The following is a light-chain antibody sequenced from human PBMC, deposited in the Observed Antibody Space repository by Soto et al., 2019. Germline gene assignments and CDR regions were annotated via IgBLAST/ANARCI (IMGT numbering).Light chain of an antibody. CDR1: SSDVGRYDY. J-gene: IGLJ1*01. CDR2: EVS. Sequence: QSALTQPASVSGSPGQSITISCIGTSSDVGRYDYVSWYQQHPGRAPKLMIYEVSNRPSGVSNRFSGSKSGNTASLTISGLQAEDETDYYCSSFTSTSTLVFGTGTKVTV. V-gene: IGLV2-14*01. CDR3: SSFTSTSTLV.